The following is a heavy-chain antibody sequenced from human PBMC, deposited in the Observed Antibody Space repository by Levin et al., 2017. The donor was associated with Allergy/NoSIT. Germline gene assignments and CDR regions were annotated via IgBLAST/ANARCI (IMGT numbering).Heavy chain of an antibody. Sequence: LSLTCAASGFTFSSYAMSWVRQAPGKGLEWVSAISGSGGSTFYADSVKGRFTISRDNSKNTLYLQMNSQRAEDTAVYYCAKLTGLAVAGTRGFDYWGQGTLVTVAS. V-gene: IGHV3-23*01. CDR3: AKLTGLAVAGTRGFDY. J-gene: IGHJ4*02. CDR1: GFTFSSYA. D-gene: IGHD6-19*01. CDR2: ISGSGGST.